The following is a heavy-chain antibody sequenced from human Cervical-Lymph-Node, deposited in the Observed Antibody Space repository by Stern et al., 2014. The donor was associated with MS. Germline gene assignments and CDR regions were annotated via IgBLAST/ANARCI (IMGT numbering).Heavy chain of an antibody. D-gene: IGHD3-16*02. CDR1: GYNFNNYW. CDR3: ARLVAPGGDAFDI. J-gene: IGHJ3*02. CDR2: IYPGDSNT. Sequence: VQLGQSGAEVKKPGESLKISCKATGYNFNNYWIGWVRQMPDKGLQWMGIIYPGDSNTSYNPSLRGQVAISADKSISTAYLQWNTLKASDTAIFYCARLVAPGGDAFDIWGQGTLVTVSS. V-gene: IGHV5-51*01.